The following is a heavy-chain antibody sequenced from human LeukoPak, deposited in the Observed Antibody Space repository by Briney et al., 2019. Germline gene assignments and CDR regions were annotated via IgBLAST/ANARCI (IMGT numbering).Heavy chain of an antibody. D-gene: IGHD4-11*01. J-gene: IGHJ4*02. CDR3: ARDAIVRDYSYSDY. CDR2: INPNSGGT. CDR1: GYTFTDYY. V-gene: IGHV1-2*02. Sequence: ASVTVSFTSSGYTFTDYYIHWVRQVPGLGLEWMGCINPNSGGTNYAQKFQGRVTMTRDTSIRTAYMELSRLRSDDTAVYYCARDAIVRDYSYSDYWGQGALVTVSS.